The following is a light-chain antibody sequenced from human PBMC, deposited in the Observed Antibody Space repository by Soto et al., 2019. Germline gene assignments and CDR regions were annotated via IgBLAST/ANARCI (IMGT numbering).Light chain of an antibody. V-gene: IGLV1-40*01. CDR1: SSNIGAGYD. J-gene: IGLJ2*01. CDR3: QSYDSSLSVNVV. Sequence: QSVLTQPPSVSGAPGQRVTISCTGSSSNIGAGYDVHWYQQFPGTAPKLLIYGNSNRPSGVPDRFSGSKSGTSASLAITGLQAEDEADYYCQSYDSSLSVNVVFGGGTKVTVL. CDR2: GNS.